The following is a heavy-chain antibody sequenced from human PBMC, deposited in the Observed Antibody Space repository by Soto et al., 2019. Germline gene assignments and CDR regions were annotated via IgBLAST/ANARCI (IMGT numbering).Heavy chain of an antibody. CDR3: ASLGVGDWANYYYYYGMDV. CDR2: VTANGGST. J-gene: IGHJ6*02. D-gene: IGHD2-21*02. Sequence: GGSLRLSCAATGFTFSVYAMTWVRQAPGKGLGWVSAVTANGGSTYSADSVKGRFTISRDNSKNTLFLQMNSLRAEDTAVYYCASLGVGDWANYYYYYGMDVWGQGTTVTVSS. V-gene: IGHV3-23*01. CDR1: GFTFSVYA.